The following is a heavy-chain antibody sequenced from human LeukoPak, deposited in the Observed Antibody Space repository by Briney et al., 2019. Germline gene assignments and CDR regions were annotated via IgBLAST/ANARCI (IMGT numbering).Heavy chain of an antibody. CDR3: ARDGDYDFWSGYSRWFDP. J-gene: IGHJ5*02. CDR1: GFTFSSYS. V-gene: IGHV3-48*01. CDR2: ISSSSSTI. Sequence: GGSLRLSCAASGFTFSSYSMNWVRRAPGKGLEWVSYISSSSSTIYYADSVKGRFTISRDNAKNSLYLQMNSLRAEDTAVYYCARDGDYDFWSGYSRWFDPWGQGTLVTVSS. D-gene: IGHD3-3*01.